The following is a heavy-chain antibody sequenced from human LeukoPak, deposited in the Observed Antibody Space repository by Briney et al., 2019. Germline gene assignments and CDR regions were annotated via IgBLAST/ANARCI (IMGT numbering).Heavy chain of an antibody. CDR3: ARALRAYSYGTFDY. Sequence: PGGSLRLSCAASGFTFSSYSMNWVRQAPGKGLEGVSYISSSSGTIYYADSVKGRFTISRDNAKNSLNLQMNSLRAGDTAVYYCARALRAYSYGTFDYWGQGTLVTVSS. CDR2: ISSSSGTI. J-gene: IGHJ4*02. D-gene: IGHD5-18*01. V-gene: IGHV3-48*01. CDR1: GFTFSSYS.